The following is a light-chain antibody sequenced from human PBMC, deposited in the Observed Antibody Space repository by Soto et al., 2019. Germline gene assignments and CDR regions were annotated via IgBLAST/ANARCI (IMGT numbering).Light chain of an antibody. J-gene: IGLJ1*01. V-gene: IGLV2-23*02. CDR3: CSYAGSSSFYV. CDR1: SSDVGSYNL. Sequence: QSVLTQPASVSGSPGQSITISCTGTSSDVGSYNLVSWYQHHPDEAPKLIIYEVNKRPSGVSNRFSGSKSGNTASLTISGLQAEDEADYYCCSYAGSSSFYVFGSRTKVTVL. CDR2: EVN.